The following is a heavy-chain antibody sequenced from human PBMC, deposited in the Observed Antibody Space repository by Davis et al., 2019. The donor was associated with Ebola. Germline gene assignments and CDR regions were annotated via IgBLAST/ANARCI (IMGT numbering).Heavy chain of an antibody. CDR1: GFTFSSYA. CDR2: ISYDGSNK. V-gene: IGHV3-30-3*01. Sequence: GESLKISCAASGFTFSSYAMHWVRQAPGKRLEWVAVISYDGSNKYYADSVKGRFTISRDNSKNTLYLQMNSLRAEDTAVYYCARDRTRSSTPVWGQGTLVTVSS. D-gene: IGHD2-2*01. J-gene: IGHJ4*02. CDR3: ARDRTRSSTPV.